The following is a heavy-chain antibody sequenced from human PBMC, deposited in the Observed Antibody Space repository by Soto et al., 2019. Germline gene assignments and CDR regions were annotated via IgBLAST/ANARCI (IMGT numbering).Heavy chain of an antibody. CDR3: ASCLLLSYDSSGPPAY. CDR2: IIPIFGTA. CDR1: GGTFSSYA. J-gene: IGHJ4*02. D-gene: IGHD3-22*01. Sequence: GASVKVSCKASGGTFSSYAISWVRQAPGQGLEWMGGIIPIFGTANYAQKFQGRVTITADESTSTAYMELSSLRSEDTAVYYCASCLLLSYDSSGPPAYWGQGTLVTVSS. V-gene: IGHV1-69*13.